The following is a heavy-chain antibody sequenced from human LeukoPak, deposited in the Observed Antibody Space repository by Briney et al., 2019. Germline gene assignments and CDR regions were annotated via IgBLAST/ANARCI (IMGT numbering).Heavy chain of an antibody. J-gene: IGHJ4*02. CDR1: GGSLSSGGYF. V-gene: IGHV4-30-2*01. Sequence: SQTLSLTCTVSGGSLSSGGYFWSWIRQPPGTGLEWIGYIYHSGSTYYNPSLKSRVTISVDRSKNQFSLKLSSVTAADTAVYYCARAGGGSHSSGYTFGGQGTLVTVSS. CDR2: IYHSGST. D-gene: IGHD3-22*01. CDR3: ARAGGGSHSSGYTF.